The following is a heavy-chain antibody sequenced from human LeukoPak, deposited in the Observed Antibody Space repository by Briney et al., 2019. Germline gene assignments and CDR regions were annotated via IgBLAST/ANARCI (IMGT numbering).Heavy chain of an antibody. D-gene: IGHD3-10*01. V-gene: IGHV4-59*08. CDR1: GGSISSYY. J-gene: IGHJ4*02. Sequence: SETLSLTCTVSGGSISSYYWSWIRQPPGKGLEWIGNIYYSGSTNCNPSLNSRVTISVDMSKNQFSLKLTSVTAADTAVYYCARLYYYANSHFDYWGQGTLVTVSS. CDR2: IYYSGST. CDR3: ARLYYYANSHFDY.